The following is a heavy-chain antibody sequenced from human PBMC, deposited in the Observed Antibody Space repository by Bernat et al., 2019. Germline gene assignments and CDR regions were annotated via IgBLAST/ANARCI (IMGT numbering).Heavy chain of an antibody. D-gene: IGHD3/OR15-3a*01. CDR2: ISAYKGNT. CDR3: ASHSGDHFWTDCAFDI. J-gene: IGHJ3*02. CDR1: GYTFANYG. V-gene: IGHV1-18*01. Sequence: QLHLVQSGAEVKKPGASVKVSCKASGYTFANYGFTWVRQAPGQGLEWMGWISAYKGNTNYAQKLQGRVTMSTDTSTSTAYMELRSRRSDDTAVYYCASHSGDHFWTDCAFDIWGQGTMVTVSS.